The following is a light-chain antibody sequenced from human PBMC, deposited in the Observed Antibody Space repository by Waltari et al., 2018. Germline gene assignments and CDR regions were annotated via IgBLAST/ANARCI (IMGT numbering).Light chain of an antibody. CDR2: DVN. V-gene: IGLV2-14*01. CDR1: SSDIGNSKY. J-gene: IGLJ2*01. Sequence: QSALTQPASVSGSPGQSISVSCSGTSSDIGNSKYVSWYQQHPGKAPKLMIYDVNKRPSGVSDRFSGSKSANTASLTISGLRTEDEALYFCSSSSITTVVVFGGGTKLTVL. CDR3: SSSSITTVVV.